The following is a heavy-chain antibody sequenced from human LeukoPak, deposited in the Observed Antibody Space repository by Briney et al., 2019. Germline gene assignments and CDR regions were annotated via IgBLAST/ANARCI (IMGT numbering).Heavy chain of an antibody. Sequence: GGSLRLSCAASRFTFSSYWMSWVRQAPGKGLEWVANIKQDGSEKYYVDSVKGRFTISRDNAKNSLYLQLNSLRAEDTAMYYCARARGGYDFDYWGQGTLVTVSS. CDR1: RFTFSSYW. CDR3: ARARGGYDFDY. V-gene: IGHV3-7*03. CDR2: IKQDGSEK. J-gene: IGHJ4*02. D-gene: IGHD5-12*01.